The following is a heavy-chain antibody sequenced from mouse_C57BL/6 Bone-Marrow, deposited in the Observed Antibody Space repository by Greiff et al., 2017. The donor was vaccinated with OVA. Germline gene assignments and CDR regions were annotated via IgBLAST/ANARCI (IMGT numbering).Heavy chain of an antibody. D-gene: IGHD3-2*02. CDR2: IYPGDGDT. J-gene: IGHJ4*01. Sequence: QVQLQQSGAELVKPGASVQISCKASGYAFSSYWMNWVKQRPGKGLEWIGQIYPGDGDTNYNGKFKGKATLTADKSSSTAYMQLSSLTSEDSAVYFCARQLRLHAMDYWGQGTSVTVSS. CDR3: ARQLRLHAMDY. CDR1: GYAFSSYW. V-gene: IGHV1-80*01.